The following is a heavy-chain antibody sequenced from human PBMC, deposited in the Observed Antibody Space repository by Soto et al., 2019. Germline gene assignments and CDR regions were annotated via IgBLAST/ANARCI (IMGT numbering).Heavy chain of an antibody. Sequence: PGGSLRLSCAASGFTFSSYGMHWVRQAPGKGLEWVAVIWYDGSNKYYADSVKGRFTISRDNSKNTLYLQMNSLRAEDTAVYYCVREWGLHDYGDYYYGMDVWGQGTTVTVSS. CDR3: VREWGLHDYGDYYYGMDV. D-gene: IGHD4-17*01. CDR1: GFTFSSYG. V-gene: IGHV3-33*01. CDR2: IWYDGSNK. J-gene: IGHJ6*02.